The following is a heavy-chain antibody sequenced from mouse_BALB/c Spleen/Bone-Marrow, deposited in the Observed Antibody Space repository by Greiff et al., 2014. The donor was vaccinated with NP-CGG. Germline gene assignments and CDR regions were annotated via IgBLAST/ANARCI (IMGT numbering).Heavy chain of an antibody. CDR3: TRKGALITHYYAMDY. CDR1: GFTFSSFG. J-gene: IGHJ4*01. Sequence: DVMLVESGGGLAQPGGSRKLSCAASGFTFSSFGMHWVRQAPEKGLEWVAYISSGSSTIYYADTVKGRFTISRDNPKNTLFLQMTSLRSEDTAMYYCTRKGALITHYYAMDYWGQGTSVTVSS. D-gene: IGHD2-4*01. CDR2: ISSGSSTI. V-gene: IGHV5-17*02.